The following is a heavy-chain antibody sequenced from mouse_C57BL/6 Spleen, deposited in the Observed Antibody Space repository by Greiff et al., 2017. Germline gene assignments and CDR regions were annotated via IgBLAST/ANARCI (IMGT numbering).Heavy chain of an antibody. J-gene: IGHJ2*01. CDR1: GYTFTSYW. CDR3: ARGYDGGD. D-gene: IGHD2-3*01. Sequence: QVQLQQPGAELVRPGSSVKLSCKASGYTFTSYWMAWVKQRPGQGLEWIGNIYPSDSETHYNQKFKDKATLTVDTSSSTAYMQLSSLTSEDSAVYYCARGYDGGDWGQGTTLTVSA. CDR2: IYPSDSET. V-gene: IGHV1-61*01.